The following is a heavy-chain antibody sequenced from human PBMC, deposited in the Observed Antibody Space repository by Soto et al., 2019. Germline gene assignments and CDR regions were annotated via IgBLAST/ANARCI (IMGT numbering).Heavy chain of an antibody. D-gene: IGHD3-3*01. CDR1: GLSFSDYD. J-gene: IGHJ4*02. V-gene: IGHV3-11*01. CDR2: ISASGTTI. Sequence: PGGSLRLSCAASGLSFSDYDMSWIRQAPGKGLEWLGYISASGTTISIADSVKGRFTISRDNAKNSLYLHMNSLRVDDAAVYYCARPTWRGGPAYFDYWGRGTLVTVSS. CDR3: ARPTWRGGPAYFDY.